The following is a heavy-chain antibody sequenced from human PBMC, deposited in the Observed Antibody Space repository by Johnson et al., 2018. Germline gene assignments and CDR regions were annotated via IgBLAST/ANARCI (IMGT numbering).Heavy chain of an antibody. CDR3: AKVRVGFVARNAFDI. J-gene: IGHJ3*02. CDR1: GFTFDDYA. V-gene: IGHV3-9*01. CDR2: ISWNSGSI. Sequence: EVQLVESGGGLVQPGRSLGLSCAASGFTFDDYAMHWGRQAPGKGLEWVSGISWNSGSIGYADSVKGRFTISRDNAKNSLYLQMNSLRAEDTALYYCAKVRVGFVARNAFDIWGQGTMVTVSS. D-gene: IGHD3-10*01.